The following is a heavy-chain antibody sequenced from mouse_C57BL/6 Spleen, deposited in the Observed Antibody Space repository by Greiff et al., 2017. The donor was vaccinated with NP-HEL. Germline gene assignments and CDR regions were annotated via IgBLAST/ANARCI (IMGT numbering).Heavy chain of an antibody. CDR2: INPNNGGT. J-gene: IGHJ4*01. CDR3: ARDPPYYYGSSPYAMDY. Sequence: EVKLVESGPELVKPGASVKMSCKASGYTFTDYNMHWVKQSHGKSLEWIGYINPNNGGTSYNQKFKGKATLTVNKSSSTAYMELRSLTSEDSAVYYCARDPPYYYGSSPYAMDYWGQGTSVTVSS. V-gene: IGHV1-22*01. CDR1: GYTFTDYN. D-gene: IGHD1-1*01.